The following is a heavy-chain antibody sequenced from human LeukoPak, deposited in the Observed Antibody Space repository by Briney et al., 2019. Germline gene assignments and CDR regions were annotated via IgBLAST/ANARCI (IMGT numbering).Heavy chain of an antibody. CDR1: GFNFSTYW. V-gene: IGHV3-7*01. CDR2: IKEDGSEI. D-gene: IGHD3-3*01. J-gene: IGHJ6*03. Sequence: PGGSLRLSCTASGFNFSTYWMTWVRQVPGKGLEWVANIKEDGSEIYYVDSVKGRFTISRDNAKNSLYLQMNSLRAEDTAVYYCARSLFGVVLNYYYYMDVWGKGTTVTVSS. CDR3: ARSLFGVVLNYYYYMDV.